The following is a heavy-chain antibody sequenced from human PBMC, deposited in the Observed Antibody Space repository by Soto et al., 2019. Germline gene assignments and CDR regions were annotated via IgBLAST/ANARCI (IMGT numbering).Heavy chain of an antibody. Sequence: GGSLRLSCAASGFDFSSYWMTWVRQAPGKGLQWVAIIRQDGSEEKYVDSVRGRFTISIDNAKSLVYLQMNSLRAEDTAVYYCMTTTRGGPFDYWGRGTLVTVSS. D-gene: IGHD1-1*01. CDR2: IRQDGSEE. J-gene: IGHJ4*02. V-gene: IGHV3-7*03. CDR3: MTTTRGGPFDY. CDR1: GFDFSSYW.